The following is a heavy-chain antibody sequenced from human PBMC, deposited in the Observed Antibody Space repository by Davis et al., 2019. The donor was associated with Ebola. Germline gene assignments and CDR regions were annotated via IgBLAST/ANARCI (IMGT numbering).Heavy chain of an antibody. J-gene: IGHJ4*02. V-gene: IGHV4-39*02. CDR3: ARERYFDWLPRYYFDY. Sequence: GSLRLSCTVSGGSISSGDYYWGWIRQPPGKGLEWIGSIYYSGSTYYNPSLKSRVTISVDTSKNQFSLKLSSVTAADTAVYYCARERYFDWLPRYYFDYWGQGTLVTVSS. CDR1: GGSISSGDYY. CDR2: IYYSGST. D-gene: IGHD3-9*01.